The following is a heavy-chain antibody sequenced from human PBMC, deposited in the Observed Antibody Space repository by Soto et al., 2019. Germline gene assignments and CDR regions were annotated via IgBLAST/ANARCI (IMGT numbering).Heavy chain of an antibody. CDR1: GVCITSYY. J-gene: IGHJ4*02. V-gene: IGHV4-59*08. Sequence: QVQLQESGPGLVKPSETLSLTCTVSGVCITSYYWSWIRQSPGKGLEWIGFISYSGNTNYNPSLKSRVIISRDTSRNEFSLRLTSVTAADTAVYYCPTSSGPQSPIGDHWGQGTLVTVSS. CDR3: PTSSGPQSPIGDH. CDR2: ISYSGNT. D-gene: IGHD6-19*01.